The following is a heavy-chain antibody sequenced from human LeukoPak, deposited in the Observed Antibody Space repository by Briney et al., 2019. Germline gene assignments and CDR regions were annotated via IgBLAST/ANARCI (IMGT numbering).Heavy chain of an antibody. CDR2: INHSGST. Sequence: SETLSLTCAVYGGSFSGYYWSWIRQPPGKGLEWIGEINHSGSTNYNPSLKSRVTISVDTSKNQFSLKLSSVTAADTAVYYCARRTVVMVLFDYWGQGTLVTVSS. J-gene: IGHJ4*02. CDR3: ARRTVVMVLFDY. CDR1: GGSFSGYY. V-gene: IGHV4-34*01. D-gene: IGHD2-8*01.